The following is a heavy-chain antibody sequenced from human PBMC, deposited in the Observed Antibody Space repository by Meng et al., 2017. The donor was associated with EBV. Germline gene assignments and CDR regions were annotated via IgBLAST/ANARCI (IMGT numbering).Heavy chain of an antibody. CDR2: LIPMSDAP. V-gene: IGHV1-69*01. CDR1: GGTFRSDA. J-gene: IGHJ4*02. Sequence: QAHVVQSGAGVKKPGSSGKFACKPYGGTFRSDAVSWVRQAPGQGLEWMGGLIPMSDAPHYAQKFQGRVTMTADESTNTHYMDLSGLRFEDTAVYYCASESRRGFTPDYWGQGTLVTVSS. D-gene: IGHD3-10*01. CDR3: ASESRRGFTPDY.